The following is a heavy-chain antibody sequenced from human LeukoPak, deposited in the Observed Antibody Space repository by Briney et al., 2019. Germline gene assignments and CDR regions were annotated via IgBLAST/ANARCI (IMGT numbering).Heavy chain of an antibody. Sequence: KASETLSLTCTVPGYSISSGYYWGWIRQPPGKGLEWIGSIYHSGSTYYNPSLKSRVTISVDTSQNQFSLKLSSVTAADTAVYYXXRVKGRLSWFDPWGQGTLVTVSS. CDR1: GYSISSGYY. J-gene: IGHJ5*02. V-gene: IGHV4-38-2*02. CDR2: IYHSGST. CDR3: XRVKGRLSWFDP.